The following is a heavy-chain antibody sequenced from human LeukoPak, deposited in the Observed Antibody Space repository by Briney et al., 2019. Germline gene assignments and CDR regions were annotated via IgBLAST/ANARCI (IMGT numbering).Heavy chain of an antibody. CDR2: IYYTGRT. CDR1: GGSISSYY. Sequence: SETLSLTCTVSGGSISSYYWSWIRQPPGKGLEWIGYIYYTGRTNYNPSLKSRVTISVDTSENQFSLKLRSVTAADTAVYYCARDLRDRDGLWGQGTLVTVSS. D-gene: IGHD5-24*01. J-gene: IGHJ4*02. V-gene: IGHV4-59*01. CDR3: ARDLRDRDGL.